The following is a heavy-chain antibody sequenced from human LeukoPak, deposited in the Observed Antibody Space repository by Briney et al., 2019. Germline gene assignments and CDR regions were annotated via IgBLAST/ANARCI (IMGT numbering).Heavy chain of an antibody. CDR2: MNPNSGNT. J-gene: IGHJ5*02. Sequence: ASVKVSCKASGYTFTSYDINWVRQATGQGLEWMGWMNPNSGNTGYAQKFQGRVTMARNTSISTAYMELSSLRSEDTAVYYCARGNRYNWNYGPPWGQGTLVTVSS. D-gene: IGHD1-7*01. V-gene: IGHV1-8*01. CDR1: GYTFTSYD. CDR3: ARGNRYNWNYGPP.